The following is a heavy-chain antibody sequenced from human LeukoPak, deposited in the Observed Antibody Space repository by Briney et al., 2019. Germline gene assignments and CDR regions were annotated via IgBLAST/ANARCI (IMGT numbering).Heavy chain of an antibody. D-gene: IGHD2-2*01. CDR3: ARDSPAGTSWRSEPTFDF. V-gene: IGHV3-7*04. Sequence: GGSLRLSCAATGFSFSSFWMSWVRQAPGKGLEWVADIKEEGRTTYYVDSVKGRFTISRDNAKNTLYLQMNSLRAEDTAVYYCARDSPAGTSWRSEPTFDFWGQGTLVTVTS. CDR2: IKEEGRTT. CDR1: GFSFSSFW. J-gene: IGHJ4*02.